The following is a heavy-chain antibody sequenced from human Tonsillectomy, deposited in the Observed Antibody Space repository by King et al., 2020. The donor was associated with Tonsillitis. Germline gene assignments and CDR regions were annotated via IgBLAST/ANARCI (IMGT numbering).Heavy chain of an antibody. CDR1: GFTFSNYG. Sequence: VQLVESVGGVVQPGRSLRLSCAASGFTFSNYGMHWVRQAPGKGLEWVVVISYDGSNKFYADSGKGRFTSSRDNSKNTLYLQMNSLRAEDTAVYYWARPIFGVVSGAFDIWGQGTVVTVSS. V-gene: IGHV3-30*03. J-gene: IGHJ3*02. CDR3: ARPIFGVVSGAFDI. D-gene: IGHD3-3*01. CDR2: ISYDGSNK.